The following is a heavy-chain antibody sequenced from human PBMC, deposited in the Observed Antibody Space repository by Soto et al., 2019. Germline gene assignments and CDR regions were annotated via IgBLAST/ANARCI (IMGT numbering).Heavy chain of an antibody. J-gene: IGHJ4*02. D-gene: IGHD4-17*01. Sequence: EVQLLESGGGLVQPGGSLRLSCAASGFTFSSYAMSWVRQAPGKGLEWVSAISGSGGSTYYADSVKGRFTISRDNSKNTLYLQMDSLSAEDTAVYYCADSYGDYLSVSDWGQGTLVTVSS. CDR2: ISGSGGST. CDR3: ADSYGDYLSVSD. CDR1: GFTFSSYA. V-gene: IGHV3-23*01.